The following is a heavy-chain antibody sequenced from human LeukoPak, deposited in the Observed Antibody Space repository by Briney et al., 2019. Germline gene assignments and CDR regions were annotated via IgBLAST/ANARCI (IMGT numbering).Heavy chain of an antibody. CDR2: IDGEGSST. V-gene: IGHV3-74*01. CDR1: GFSFTSHW. CDR3: ALLWGRGSSVNGLVDF. D-gene: IGHD5/OR15-5a*01. Sequence: GGSLRLSCAASGFSFTSHWIHWVRQPPCKGPVWVSRIDGEGSSTDYADSVKGRFTISRDNANNTQYLYMNSLRVEATAVYYCALLWGRGSSVNGLVDFWGQGTLVTVSS. J-gene: IGHJ4*02.